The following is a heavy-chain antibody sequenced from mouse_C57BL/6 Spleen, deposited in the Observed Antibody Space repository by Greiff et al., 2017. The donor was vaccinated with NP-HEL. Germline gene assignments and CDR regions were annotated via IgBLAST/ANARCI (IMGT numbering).Heavy chain of an antibody. CDR1: GYSITSGYY. CDR2: ISYDGSN. J-gene: IGHJ1*03. CDR3: ARFYYYGSSRDWYFDV. V-gene: IGHV3-6*01. Sequence: EVQLVESGPGLVKPSQSLSLTCSVTGYSITSGYYWNWIRQFPGNKLEWMGYISYDGSNNYNPSLKNRISITRDTSKNQFFLKLNSVTTEDTATYYCARFYYYGSSRDWYFDVWGTGTTVTVSS. D-gene: IGHD1-1*01.